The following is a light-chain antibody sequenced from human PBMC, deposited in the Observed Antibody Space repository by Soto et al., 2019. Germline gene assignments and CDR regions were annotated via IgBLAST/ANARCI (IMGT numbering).Light chain of an antibody. Sequence: EIVLTQSPATLSLSPGERATLSCRASQSVSSYLAWYQQKPGQAPRLLIYQTSLRAAGIPARFSASGSGTDFTLTISDVQPEDFALYYCHQRQSWPRTFGQGTKVDI. J-gene: IGKJ1*01. V-gene: IGKV3-11*01. CDR3: HQRQSWPRT. CDR2: QTS. CDR1: QSVSSY.